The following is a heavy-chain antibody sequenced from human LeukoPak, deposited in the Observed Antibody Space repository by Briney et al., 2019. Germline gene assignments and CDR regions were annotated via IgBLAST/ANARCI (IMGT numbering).Heavy chain of an antibody. D-gene: IGHD4-23*01. CDR2: INPNSGGT. Sequence: ASVKVSCKASGYTFTGYYMHWVRQAPGQGLEWMGRINPNSGGTNYAQKFQGRVTMTRDTSISTAYMELSRLRSDDTAVYYCARGYYGSNSLVAYWGRGTLVTVSS. J-gene: IGHJ4*02. CDR3: ARGYYGSNSLVAY. CDR1: GYTFTGYY. V-gene: IGHV1-2*06.